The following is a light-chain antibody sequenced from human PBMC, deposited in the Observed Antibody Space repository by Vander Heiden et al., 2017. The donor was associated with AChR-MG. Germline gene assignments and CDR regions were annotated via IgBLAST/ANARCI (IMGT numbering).Light chain of an antibody. V-gene: IGKV3-15*01. CDR3: QQYNNWLRT. Sequence: EIAMTQSPATLSVSPGERATLSCRASQSVSSNLACYQQKPGQAPRLLIYGASTRATGIPARFSGSGSGTEFTLTISSLQSEDFAVYYCQQYNNWLRTFGQGTKLEIK. CDR1: QSVSSN. J-gene: IGKJ2*01. CDR2: GAS.